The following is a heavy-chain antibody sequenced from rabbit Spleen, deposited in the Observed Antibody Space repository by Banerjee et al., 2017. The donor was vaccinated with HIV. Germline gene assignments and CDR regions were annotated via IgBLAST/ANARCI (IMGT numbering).Heavy chain of an antibody. CDR1: GFSFSTSHY. CDR2: IYAGGGGGT. Sequence: QSLEESGGDLVKPGASLTLTCTASGFSFSTSHYIFWVRQAPGKGLEWIACIYAGGGGGTYYASWAKGRFTISKASSTTITLQMTSLTAADTATYFCARRMYHALWGQGTLVTVS. V-gene: IGHV1S40*01. J-gene: IGHJ3*01. CDR3: ARRMYHAL. D-gene: IGHD3-3*01.